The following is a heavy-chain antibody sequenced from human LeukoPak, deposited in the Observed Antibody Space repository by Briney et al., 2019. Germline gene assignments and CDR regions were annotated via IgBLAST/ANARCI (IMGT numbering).Heavy chain of an antibody. CDR3: ARLYQPLDDY. V-gene: IGHV4-34*01. CDR1: GGSISSYY. CDR2: INHSGST. Sequence: SETLSLTCTVSGGSISSYYWSWIRQPPGKGLEWIGEINHSGSTNYNPSLKSRVTISVDTSKNQFSLKLSSVTAADTAVYYCARLYQPLDDYWGQGTLVTVSS. J-gene: IGHJ4*02. D-gene: IGHD2-2*01.